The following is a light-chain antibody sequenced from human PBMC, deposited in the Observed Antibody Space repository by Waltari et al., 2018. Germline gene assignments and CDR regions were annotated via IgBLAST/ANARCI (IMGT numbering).Light chain of an antibody. J-gene: IGLJ1*01. V-gene: IGLV2-14*03. CDR3: TSYTSSSTYV. CDR2: DVN. CDR1: SSDVGGYNY. Sequence: QSALTQPASVSGSPGQSITISCPGTSSDVGGYNYVSWYQHHPGKAPQLMIYDVNKRPSGVSDRFSGSKSGNTASLTISGLQTEDEADYYCTSYTSSSTYVFGIGTKVTVL.